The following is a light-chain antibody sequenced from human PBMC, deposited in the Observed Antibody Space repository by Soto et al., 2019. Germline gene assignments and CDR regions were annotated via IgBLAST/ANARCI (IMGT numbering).Light chain of an antibody. CDR3: QQYNNWPYT. Sequence: EIVMTQSPATLSVSPGERDTLSCRASQSVSSNLAWYQQNPGQAPRLLIYGASTRATGIPARFSGSGSGTEFNLTISRLQSEDFAVYYCQQYNNWPYTFGHGTKLEIK. J-gene: IGKJ2*01. CDR2: GAS. CDR1: QSVSSN. V-gene: IGKV3-15*01.